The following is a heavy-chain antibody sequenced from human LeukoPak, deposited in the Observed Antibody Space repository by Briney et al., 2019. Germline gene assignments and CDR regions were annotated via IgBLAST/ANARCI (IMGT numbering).Heavy chain of an antibody. CDR1: GGSISSYY. J-gene: IGHJ4*02. V-gene: IGHV4-4*07. D-gene: IGHD3-22*01. CDR3: ARVDYDSSGYPFDY. CDR2: IYTSGST. Sequence: SETLSLTCTVSGGSISSYYWSWLRQPAGKGLEWIGRIYTSGSTNYNPSLKRRVTISVNTSKNQLSLKLSSVTAADTAVYYCARVDYDSSGYPFDYWGQGTLVTVSS.